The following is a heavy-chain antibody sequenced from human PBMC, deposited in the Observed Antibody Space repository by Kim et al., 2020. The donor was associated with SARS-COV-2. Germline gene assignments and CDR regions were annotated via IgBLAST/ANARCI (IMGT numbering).Heavy chain of an antibody. D-gene: IGHD6-19*01. J-gene: IGHJ6*02. CDR2: ISRTSGSI. CDR3: ARELEIWTMAVLIGVPTYYYGFDV. Sequence: GGSLRLSCVGFGFNFNDYGINWVRQAPGKGLEWISYISRTSGSIYYADSVKGRFTIARDKAEKSVFLQMNSLRDDDTAVYYCARELEIWTMAVLIGVPTYYYGFDVWGQGTTVTVSS. V-gene: IGHV3-48*02. CDR1: GFNFNDYG.